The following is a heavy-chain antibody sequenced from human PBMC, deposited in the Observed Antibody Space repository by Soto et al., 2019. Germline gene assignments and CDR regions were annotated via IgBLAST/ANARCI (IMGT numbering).Heavy chain of an antibody. J-gene: IGHJ6*02. Sequence: GGSLRLSCAASGFTFSSYGMHWVRQAQDKGLEWVAVISYDGSNKYYADSVKGRFTISRDNSKNTLYLQMNSLRAEDTAVYYCARDPPRPYYYYGMDVWGQGTTVTVSS. V-gene: IGHV3-30*03. CDR1: GFTFSSYG. CDR3: ARDPPRPYYYYGMDV. CDR2: ISYDGSNK.